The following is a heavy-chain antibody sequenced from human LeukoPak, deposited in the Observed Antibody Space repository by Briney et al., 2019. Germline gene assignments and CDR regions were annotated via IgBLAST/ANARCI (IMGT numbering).Heavy chain of an antibody. J-gene: IGHJ3*02. D-gene: IGHD2-2*01. Sequence: SETLSLTCAVYGGSFSGYYWSWIRQPPGKGLEWIGEINHSGSTNYNPSLKSRVTISVDTSKNQFSLKLSSVTAAGTAVYYCARRKYCSSTSCSDAFDIWGQGTMVTVSS. V-gene: IGHV4-34*01. CDR2: INHSGST. CDR1: GGSFSGYY. CDR3: ARRKYCSSTSCSDAFDI.